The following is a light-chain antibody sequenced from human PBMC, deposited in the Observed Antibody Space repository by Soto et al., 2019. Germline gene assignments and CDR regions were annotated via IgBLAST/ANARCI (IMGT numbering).Light chain of an antibody. V-gene: IGLV1-51*01. Sequence: QSVLTQSPSVSAAPGQRVTISCSGRSSNIGNNYLSWYQQLPGTAPKLLIYDNNKRPSGIPDRFSGSKSGTSGTLDITGLQTGDEADYYCATWDGSLPGEVFGGGTKLTVL. J-gene: IGLJ2*01. CDR1: SSNIGNNY. CDR3: ATWDGSLPGEV. CDR2: DNN.